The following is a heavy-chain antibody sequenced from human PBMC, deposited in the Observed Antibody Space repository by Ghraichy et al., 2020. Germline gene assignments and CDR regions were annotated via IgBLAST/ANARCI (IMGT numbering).Heavy chain of an antibody. Sequence: GGSLRLSCAASGFTFSSYAMSWDRQAPGKWLGWDSTLSGSGGSTYYADSVKGRFTISRDNSKNTLYLQMNSLRAEDTAVYYCAKRSGSYEGTFDYWGQGTLVTVSS. CDR1: GFTFSSYA. D-gene: IGHD1-26*01. CDR3: AKRSGSYEGTFDY. V-gene: IGHV3-23*01. J-gene: IGHJ4*02. CDR2: LSGSGGST.